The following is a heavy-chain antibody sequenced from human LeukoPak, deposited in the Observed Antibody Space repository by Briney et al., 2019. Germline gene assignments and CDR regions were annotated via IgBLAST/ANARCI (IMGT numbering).Heavy chain of an antibody. Sequence: GGSLRLSCAASGFTFCSYAMHWLRQAPGKGLEWVVVISYGGSNKYYADSVKGRFTISRDNSKNTLYLQMNSLRAEDTAVYYCARDRVTYYFDYWGQGTLVTVSS. D-gene: IGHD2-21*02. CDR2: ISYGGSNK. V-gene: IGHV3-30-3*01. CDR3: ARDRVTYYFDY. CDR1: GFTFCSYA. J-gene: IGHJ4*02.